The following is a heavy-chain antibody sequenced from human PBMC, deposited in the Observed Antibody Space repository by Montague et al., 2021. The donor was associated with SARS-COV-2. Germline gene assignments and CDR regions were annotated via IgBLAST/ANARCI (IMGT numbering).Heavy chain of an antibody. V-gene: IGHV4-61*02. CDR1: GDSITSDVSY. Sequence: TLSLTCTVSGDSITSDVSYWSWIRQPAGKGLEWIGRIYTSGSTNYNPSLKSRVTISVDTSKSQFSLKLSSVTAADTAVYYCASGIAATYYYYMDVWGKGTTVTVPS. D-gene: IGHD6-13*01. CDR3: ASGIAATYYYYMDV. CDR2: IYTSGST. J-gene: IGHJ6*03.